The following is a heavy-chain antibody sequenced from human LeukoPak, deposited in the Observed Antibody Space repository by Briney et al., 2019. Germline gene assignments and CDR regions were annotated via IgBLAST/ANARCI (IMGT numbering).Heavy chain of an antibody. J-gene: IGHJ4*02. D-gene: IGHD6-6*01. Sequence: SETLSLTCSVSGASISDSYWTWIRQPPGKTLEWIGYIYYTGDNDYNPFLKSRVTMSVDTSKSHLSLKLTSVTAADTAVYYCARFTARAREIDYWGQGILVTVSS. CDR3: ARFTARAREIDY. CDR2: IYYTGDN. V-gene: IGHV4-59*08. CDR1: GASISDSY.